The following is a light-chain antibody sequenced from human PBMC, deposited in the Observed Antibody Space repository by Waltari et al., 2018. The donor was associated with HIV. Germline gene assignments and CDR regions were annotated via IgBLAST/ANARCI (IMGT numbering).Light chain of an antibody. J-gene: IGKJ2*01. CDR2: DAA. CDR3: QRRSTWPPPT. Sequence: EVVLTPSPATLSLSLGDRATLSCRANQILDTMVSCDQQKPGQAPRLLINDAAKRATGMPARFTGSGSGTEFTLTISSLEPEDSGLYYCQRRSTWPPPTFGQGTKLE. V-gene: IGKV3-11*01. CDR1: QILDTM.